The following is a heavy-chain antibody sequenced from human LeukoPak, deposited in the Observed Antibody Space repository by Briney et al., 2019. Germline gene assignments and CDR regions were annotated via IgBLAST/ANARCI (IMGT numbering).Heavy chain of an antibody. Sequence: ASVKVSCKASGYTFTSYAMNWVRQAPGQGLEWMGWINTNTGNPTYAQGFTGRFVFSLDTSVSTAYLQISSLKAEDTAVYYCARFHYYDSSGYYSQYYFDYWAREPWSPSPQ. CDR3: ARFHYYDSSGYYSQYYFDY. CDR2: INTNTGNP. D-gene: IGHD3-22*01. J-gene: IGHJ4*02. V-gene: IGHV7-4-1*02. CDR1: GYTFTSYA.